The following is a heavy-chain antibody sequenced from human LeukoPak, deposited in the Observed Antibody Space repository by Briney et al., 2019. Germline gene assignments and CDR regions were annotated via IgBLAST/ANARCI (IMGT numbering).Heavy chain of an antibody. Sequence: PGGSLRLSCAASGFTFSSYGMHWVRQAPGKGLEWVAVIWYDGSNKYYADSVKGRFTISRDNSKNTLYLQMNSLRAEDTAVYYCARGRGAAAGTIDYWGQGTLVTVSS. D-gene: IGHD6-13*01. CDR1: GFTFSSYG. J-gene: IGHJ4*02. CDR2: IWYDGSNK. V-gene: IGHV3-33*01. CDR3: ARGRGAAAGTIDY.